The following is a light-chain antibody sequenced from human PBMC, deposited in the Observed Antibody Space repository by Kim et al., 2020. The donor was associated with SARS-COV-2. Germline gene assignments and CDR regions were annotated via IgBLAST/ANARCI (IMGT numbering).Light chain of an antibody. J-gene: IGKJ3*01. CDR1: QDISNF. V-gene: IGKV1-27*01. CDR3: QKYNVAPFT. Sequence: DIQMTQSPASLSAPVGDRVTITCRASQDISNFLAWYQQKPGKAPKLLIYTASTLQSGVPSRFSGRGSGTDFTLTINSLQPDDIATYYCQKYNVAPFTFGPGTKVDIK. CDR2: TAS.